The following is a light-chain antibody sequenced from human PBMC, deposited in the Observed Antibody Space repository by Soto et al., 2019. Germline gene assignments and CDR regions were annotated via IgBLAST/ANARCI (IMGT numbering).Light chain of an antibody. CDR2: RGS. Sequence: EGVLTQSPGTLSLSPGERATLSCRASQNIRGNELAWYQQKPGQAPRLLIYRGSSRATGIPDRFSGRGSGTDFTLTFSRLEPEDFAVYYCQDYGTSAPWTFGQGTKVEIK. J-gene: IGKJ1*01. CDR3: QDYGTSAPWT. V-gene: IGKV3-20*01. CDR1: QNIRGNE.